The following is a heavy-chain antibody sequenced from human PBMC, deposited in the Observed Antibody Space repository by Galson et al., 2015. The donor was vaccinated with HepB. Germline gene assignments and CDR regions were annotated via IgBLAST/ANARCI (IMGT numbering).Heavy chain of an antibody. Sequence: SVKVSCKASGGTFSSYTISWVRQAPGQGLEWMGRIIPILGIANYAQKFQGRVTITADKSTSTAYMELSSLRSEDTAVYYCARELWDIVVVPAAINFDCWGQGTLVTVSS. D-gene: IGHD2-2*01. CDR3: ARELWDIVVVPAAINFDC. CDR2: IIPILGIA. J-gene: IGHJ4*02. V-gene: IGHV1-69*04. CDR1: GGTFSSYT.